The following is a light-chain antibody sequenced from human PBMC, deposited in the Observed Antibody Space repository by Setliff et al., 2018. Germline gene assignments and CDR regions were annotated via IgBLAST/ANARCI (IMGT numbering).Light chain of an antibody. Sequence: QSVLAQPAAVYGSPGQSITISCTGTSSDVGGYDYVSWYQQHPGKAPKLMIYEVSKRPSGVSDRFSGSKSGNTASLTISGLQAEDEADYYCLSYTSKTTHALFGGGTKVTV. CDR1: SSDVGGYDY. CDR3: LSYTSKTTHAL. V-gene: IGLV2-14*03. CDR2: EVS. J-gene: IGLJ2*01.